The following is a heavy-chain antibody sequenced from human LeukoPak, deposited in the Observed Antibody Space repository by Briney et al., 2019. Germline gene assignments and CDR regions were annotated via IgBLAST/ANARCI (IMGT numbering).Heavy chain of an antibody. J-gene: IGHJ4*02. D-gene: IGHD3-10*01. Sequence: GGSLRLSCAASGFTFSSYAMSWVRQAPGKGLEWVSAISGSGGSTYYADSVKGRFTISRDNSKNTLYLQMNSLRAENTAVYYCAKDLAYGSGTYFDYWGQGTLVTVSS. CDR3: AKDLAYGSGTYFDY. CDR2: ISGSGGST. V-gene: IGHV3-23*01. CDR1: GFTFSSYA.